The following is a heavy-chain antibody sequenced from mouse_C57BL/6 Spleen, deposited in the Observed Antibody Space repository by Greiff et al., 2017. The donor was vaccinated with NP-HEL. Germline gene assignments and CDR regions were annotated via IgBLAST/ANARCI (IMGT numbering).Heavy chain of an antibody. CDR3: ARSLITTVVADWYFDV. CDR2: IDPNSGGT. V-gene: IGHV1-72*01. Sequence: QVQLQQPGAELVKPGASVKLSCKASGYTFTSYWMHWVQQRPGRGLAWIGRIDPNSGGTKYNEKFKSKATLTVDKPSSTAYMPLSSLTSEDSAVYYCARSLITTVVADWYFDVWGTGTTVTVSS. CDR1: GYTFTSYW. J-gene: IGHJ1*03. D-gene: IGHD1-1*01.